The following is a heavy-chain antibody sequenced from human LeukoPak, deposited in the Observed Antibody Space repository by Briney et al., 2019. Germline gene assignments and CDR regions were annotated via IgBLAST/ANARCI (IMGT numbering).Heavy chain of an antibody. V-gene: IGHV1-2*02. Sequence: ASVKVSCKASGYTFTGYYMHWVRQAPRQGLEWMGWINPNSGGTNYAQKFQGRVTMTRDTSISTAYTELSRLRSDDTAVYYCARAVRRSSWYGEYYFDYWGQGTLVTVSS. CDR2: INPNSGGT. D-gene: IGHD6-13*01. J-gene: IGHJ4*02. CDR3: ARAVRRSSWYGEYYFDY. CDR1: GYTFTGYY.